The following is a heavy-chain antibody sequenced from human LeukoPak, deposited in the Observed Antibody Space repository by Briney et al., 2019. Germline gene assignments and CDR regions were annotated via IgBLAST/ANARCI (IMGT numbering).Heavy chain of an antibody. CDR2: ISSSSSTI. CDR1: GFTFSSYS. D-gene: IGHD3-22*01. V-gene: IGHV3-48*01. J-gene: IGHJ4*02. Sequence: PGGSLRLSCAASGFTFSSYSMNWVRQAPGKGLEWVSYISSSSSTIYYADSVKGRFTISRDNAKNSRYLQMNSLRAEDTAVYYCAREEGSSGYYYYFDYWGQGTLVTVSS. CDR3: AREEGSSGYYYYFDY.